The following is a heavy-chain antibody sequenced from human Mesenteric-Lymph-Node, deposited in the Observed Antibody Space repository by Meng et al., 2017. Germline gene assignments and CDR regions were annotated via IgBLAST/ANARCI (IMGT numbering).Heavy chain of an antibody. J-gene: IGHJ4*02. V-gene: IGHV2-5*01. CDR3: AHTGDQYYDTVTAAFDS. Sequence: QIPLKASAPTPVKPTQTLTLTCTISGFSLNSISVGGGWIRQPPGKALEWLALVYWNGDKRYSPSLKTRLTITKDTSNNQVVLTMTNMDPVDTATYYCAHTGDQYYDTVTAAFDSWGQGTLVTVSS. CDR2: VYWNGDK. CDR1: GFSLNSISVG. D-gene: IGHD3-16*01.